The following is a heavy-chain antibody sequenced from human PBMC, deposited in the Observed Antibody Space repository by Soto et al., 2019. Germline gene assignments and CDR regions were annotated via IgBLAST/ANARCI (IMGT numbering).Heavy chain of an antibody. V-gene: IGHV3-9*01. CDR1: GFTFDYYA. Sequence: PGWSLRLSCAASGFTFDYYAMHWVRQVPGKGLEWVSGINWNSGSIGYGDSVKGRFAISRDNAKNSLHLQMNSLSAEDTAFYYCVKDESINWYSGHFRHWGQGTLVTVSS. J-gene: IGHJ1*01. D-gene: IGHD6-13*01. CDR2: INWNSGSI. CDR3: VKDESINWYSGHFRH.